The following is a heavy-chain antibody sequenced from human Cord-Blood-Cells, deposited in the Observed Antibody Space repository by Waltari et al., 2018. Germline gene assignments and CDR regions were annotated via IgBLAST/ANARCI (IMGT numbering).Heavy chain of an antibody. V-gene: IGHV3-7*01. CDR2: IKQDGNEK. J-gene: IGHJ6*03. CDR3: AREGVVPAAISSYYYYYYMDV. Sequence: EVQLVESGGGLVQPGGSLRLSCAASGFTFSSYWMSWVRQAPGKGLEWVANIKQDGNEKYHVDSGKGRFTIARDNAKNSLYLQMNSLRAEDTAVYYCAREGVVPAAISSYYYYYYMDVWGKGTTVTVSS. D-gene: IGHD2-2*02. CDR1: GFTFSSYW.